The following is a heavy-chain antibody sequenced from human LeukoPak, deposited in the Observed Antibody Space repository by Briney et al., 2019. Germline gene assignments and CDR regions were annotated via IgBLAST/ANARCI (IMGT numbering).Heavy chain of an antibody. CDR1: GFTFSGYA. V-gene: IGHV3-23*01. Sequence: GGSLRLSCAASGFTFSGYAMSWVRQAPGKGLEWVSAISGSGGSTYYADSVKGRFTISRDNSKNTLYLQMNSLRAEDTAVYYCAKAPGISGGATFYFDYWGQGTLVTVSS. D-gene: IGHD1-26*01. CDR3: AKAPGISGGATFYFDY. CDR2: ISGSGGST. J-gene: IGHJ4*02.